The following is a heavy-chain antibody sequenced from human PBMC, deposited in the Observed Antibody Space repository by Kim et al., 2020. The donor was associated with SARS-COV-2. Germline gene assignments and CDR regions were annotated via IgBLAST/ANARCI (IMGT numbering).Heavy chain of an antibody. CDR2: INPSGGST. CDR1: GYTFTSYY. J-gene: IGHJ6*02. V-gene: IGHV1-46*01. Sequence: ASVKVSCKASGYTFTSYYMHWVRQAPGQGLEWMGIINPSGGSTSYAQKFQGRVTMTRDTSTSTVYMELSSLRSEDTAVYYCARDRSGYDSTYYYYGMDVWGQGTTVTVSS. CDR3: ARDRSGYDSTYYYYGMDV. D-gene: IGHD5-12*01.